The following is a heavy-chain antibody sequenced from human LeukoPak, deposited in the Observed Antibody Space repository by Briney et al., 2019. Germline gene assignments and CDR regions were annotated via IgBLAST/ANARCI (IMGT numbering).Heavy chain of an antibody. V-gene: IGHV3-20*01. D-gene: IGHD3-22*01. CDR1: GFTFDDYG. CDR3: ARERYDSSGYYVDY. J-gene: IGHJ4*02. CDR2: INWNGGST. Sequence: GGSLRLSCAASGFTFDDYGMSWVRQAPGKGLEWVSGINWNGGSTGYADSVKGRFTISRDNAKNSLYLQMNSLRAEDTALYHCARERYDSSGYYVDYWGQGALVTVSS.